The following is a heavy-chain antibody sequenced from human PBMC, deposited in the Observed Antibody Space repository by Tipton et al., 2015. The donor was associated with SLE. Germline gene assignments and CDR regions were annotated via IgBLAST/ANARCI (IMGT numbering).Heavy chain of an antibody. CDR3: ARASVYYYYYYMDV. Sequence: SLRLSCAASGFTFSSYDMHWARQATGRGLEWVSAIGTAGDTYYPGSVKGRFTISRENAKNSLYLQMNSLRAGDTAVYYCARASVYYYYYYMDVWGKGTTVTVSS. CDR1: GFTFSSYD. D-gene: IGHD6-6*01. J-gene: IGHJ6*03. V-gene: IGHV3-13*01. CDR2: IGTAGDT.